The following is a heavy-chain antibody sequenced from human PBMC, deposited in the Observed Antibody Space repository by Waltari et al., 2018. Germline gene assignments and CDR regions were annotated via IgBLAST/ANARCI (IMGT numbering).Heavy chain of an antibody. CDR3: ATYIGASVGTAYFDV. CDR1: GGSITSARHY. D-gene: IGHD5-12*01. V-gene: IGHV4-39*01. CDR2: ISYSETT. Sequence: QLQLQESGPGLVKPSETVSLTCSVSGGSITSARHYLGWIRQPPGQGLAWLGTISYSETTYKSPSLQSRVTIARDTSKNELSLKVDSVTASDTAVYYCATYIGASVGTAYFDVWGQGTMVTVSS. J-gene: IGHJ3*01.